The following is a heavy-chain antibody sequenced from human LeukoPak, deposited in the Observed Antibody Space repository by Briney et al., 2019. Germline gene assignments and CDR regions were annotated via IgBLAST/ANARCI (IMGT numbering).Heavy chain of an antibody. J-gene: IGHJ4*02. CDR1: GYTFSTSW. V-gene: IGHV5-51*01. CDR3: ARQNDFRLDY. Sequence: PGGSLRLSCKGSGYTFSTSWIGWFRQMPGKGLEWMGIIYPGDSDTRYSPSLQGQVTISVDTSIGTAYLQWSSLKASDTAIYYCARQNDFRLDYWGQGTLVTVSS. CDR2: IYPGDSDT. D-gene: IGHD3-3*01.